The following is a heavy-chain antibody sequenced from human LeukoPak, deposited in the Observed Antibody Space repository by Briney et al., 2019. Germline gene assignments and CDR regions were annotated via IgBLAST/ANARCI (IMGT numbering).Heavy chain of an antibody. V-gene: IGHV3-48*03. D-gene: IGHD3-10*01. J-gene: IGHJ4*02. CDR1: GFTFSSYE. CDR3: ARDHGAY. Sequence: AGGSLRLSCAASGFTFSSYEMNWVRQAPGKGLECVSFNSSSGNTIYYADSVKGRFTISRDNAKNSLYLQMNSLRAEDSAIYYCARDHGAYWGQGTLVTVSS. CDR2: NSSSGNTI.